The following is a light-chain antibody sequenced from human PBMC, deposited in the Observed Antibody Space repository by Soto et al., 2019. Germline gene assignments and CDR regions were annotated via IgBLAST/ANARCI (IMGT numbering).Light chain of an antibody. Sequence: QSVLTQPPSVSGAPGQRVPISCTGSSSKNGAGYDVHWYQQLPGTAPKLLIYGNSNRPSGVPDRFSGSRSGTSASLAITGLQAEDEADYYCQSYDSSLSGSTVFGTGTKVTVL. CDR3: QSYDSSLSGSTV. CDR1: SSKNGAGYD. CDR2: GNS. J-gene: IGLJ1*01. V-gene: IGLV1-40*01.